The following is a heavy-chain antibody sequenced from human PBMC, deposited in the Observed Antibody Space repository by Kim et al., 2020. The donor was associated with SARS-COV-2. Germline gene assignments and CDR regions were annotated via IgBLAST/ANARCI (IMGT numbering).Heavy chain of an antibody. J-gene: IGHJ6*02. V-gene: IGHV3-7*03. CDR3: ATAGYGVVYYYGMDV. D-gene: IGHD3-10*01. Sequence: GGSLRLSCAASGFIFSSYWMSWVRQAPGKGLEWVANIKQDGSEKYYVDSVKGRFTISRDNAKNSLYLQMNGLRAEDTAVYYCATAGYGVVYYYGMDVWGQGTTDTVSS. CDR2: IKQDGSEK. CDR1: GFIFSSYW.